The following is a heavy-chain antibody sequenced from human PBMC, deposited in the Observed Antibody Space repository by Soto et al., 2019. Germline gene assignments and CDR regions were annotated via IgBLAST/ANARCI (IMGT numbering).Heavy chain of an antibody. CDR1: GFTFNSYA. Sequence: EVQLLESGGGLVQPGGSLRLSCAASGFTFNSYAMSWVRQAPGKGLEWVSAIGSDGTAIQYADSAKGRFTISKDNSKDMLYWQMNSLRAEDTAVYYCARPGLTVPGTRYFDHWGQGALVTVSS. CDR2: IGSDGTAI. D-gene: IGHD6-19*01. J-gene: IGHJ4*02. CDR3: ARPGLTVPGTRYFDH. V-gene: IGHV3-23*05.